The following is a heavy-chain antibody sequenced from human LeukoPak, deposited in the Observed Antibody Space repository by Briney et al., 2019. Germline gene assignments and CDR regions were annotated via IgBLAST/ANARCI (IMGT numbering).Heavy chain of an antibody. Sequence: SETLSLTCTVSGGSIRSSSYYWGWFRQPPGKGLEWIGHIFYSGSAYYSPSLRSRVTMSVDMSENQFSLKLSSVTAADTAVYYCARLHNPLTNYFYSSGDLGAWGQGTLVTDSS. CDR3: ARLHNPLTNYFYSSGDLGA. CDR2: IFYSGSA. D-gene: IGHD3-22*01. J-gene: IGHJ5*02. CDR1: GGSIRSSSYY. V-gene: IGHV4-39*01.